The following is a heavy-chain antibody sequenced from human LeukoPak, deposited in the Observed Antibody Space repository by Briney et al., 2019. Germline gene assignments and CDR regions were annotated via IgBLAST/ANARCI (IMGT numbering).Heavy chain of an antibody. CDR3: ARDQKYGEYSLDY. Sequence: GGSLRLSCAASGFTFSSYSMNWVRQAPGKGLEWVSYISSSSTIYYADSVKGRFTISRDNAKNSLYLQMNSLRAEDTAVYYCARDQKYGEYSLDYWGQGTLVTVSP. CDR1: GFTFSSYS. J-gene: IGHJ4*02. V-gene: IGHV3-48*01. D-gene: IGHD4-17*01. CDR2: ISSSSTI.